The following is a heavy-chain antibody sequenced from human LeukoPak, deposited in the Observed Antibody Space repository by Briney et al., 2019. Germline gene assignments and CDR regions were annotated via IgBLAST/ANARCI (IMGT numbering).Heavy chain of an antibody. CDR3: AREGIITSQNIVIPPVGGFDP. Sequence: GGSLRLSCAASGFTVSSNYMSWVRQAPGKGLEWVSVIYSGGSTYYADSVEGRFTISRDNSKNTLYLQMNSLRAEDTAVYYCAREGIITSQNIVIPPVGGFDPWGQGTLVTVSS. V-gene: IGHV3-66*01. J-gene: IGHJ5*02. CDR2: IYSGGST. D-gene: IGHD2/OR15-2a*01. CDR1: GFTVSSNY.